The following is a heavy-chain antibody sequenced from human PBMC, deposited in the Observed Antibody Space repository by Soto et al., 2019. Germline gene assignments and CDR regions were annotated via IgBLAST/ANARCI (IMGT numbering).Heavy chain of an antibody. CDR2: ISSSSSYI. D-gene: IGHD6-13*01. Sequence: EVQLVESGGGLVKPGGSLRLSCAASGFTFSSYSMNWVRQAPGKGLEWVASISSSSSYIYYADSVKGRFTISRDNAKNSLYLQMNSLRAEDTAVYYCARDNSSSSDGWFDHWGQGTLVTVSS. CDR1: GFTFSSYS. CDR3: ARDNSSSSDGWFDH. V-gene: IGHV3-21*01. J-gene: IGHJ5*02.